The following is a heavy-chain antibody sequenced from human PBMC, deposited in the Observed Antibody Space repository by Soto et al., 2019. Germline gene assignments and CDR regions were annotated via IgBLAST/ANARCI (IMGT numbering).Heavy chain of an antibody. Sequence: DVQLVESGGGLVQPGRSLRLSCAASGFRFADYTMHWVRQAPGKGLEWVSGLTWNSESIAYADSVKGRFTISRDNAKNSLYLQMNSLQAEDTAFYFCAKGAISGTLNWFDPWGQGTLVTVSS. CDR2: LTWNSESI. CDR1: GFRFADYT. V-gene: IGHV3-9*01. J-gene: IGHJ5*02. D-gene: IGHD6-13*01. CDR3: AKGAISGTLNWFDP.